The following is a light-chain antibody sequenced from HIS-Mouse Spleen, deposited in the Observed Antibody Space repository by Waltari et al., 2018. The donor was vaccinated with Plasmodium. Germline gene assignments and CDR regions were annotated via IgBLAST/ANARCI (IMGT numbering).Light chain of an antibody. V-gene: IGKV1-39*01. CDR2: AAS. CDR3: QQSYSTWT. CDR1: QSISNY. J-gene: IGKJ1*01. Sequence: DIQMTQSPSSLSASVGDRVPITCRASQSISNYLNWYQQKQGKAPKFLIYAASTLQSGVPSRFSGSGSGTDFTLTISSLQPEDFATYYCQQSYSTWTFGQGTKVEIK.